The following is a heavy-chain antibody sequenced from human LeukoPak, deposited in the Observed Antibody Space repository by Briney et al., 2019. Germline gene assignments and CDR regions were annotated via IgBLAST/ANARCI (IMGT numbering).Heavy chain of an antibody. V-gene: IGHV3-66*01. CDR1: GFTVSSNY. CDR2: IYNGGST. Sequence: PGGSLRLSCAASGFTVSSNYMSWVRQAPGKGLEWVSVIYNGGSTYYADSVKGRFTISRDNAKNSLYLQMNSLRAEDTALYYCARDYLAYDSSGYFDYWGQGTLVTVSS. J-gene: IGHJ4*02. D-gene: IGHD3-22*01. CDR3: ARDYLAYDSSGYFDY.